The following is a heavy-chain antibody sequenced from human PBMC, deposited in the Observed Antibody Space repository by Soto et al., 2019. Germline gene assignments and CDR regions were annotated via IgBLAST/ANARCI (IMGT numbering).Heavy chain of an antibody. CDR1: GYIFTRYG. Sequence: QVQLVQSGASEVKKPRASEKVSCKASGYIFTRYGIHWVRQAPGQGLDLVGWMNAGTVQVKYSQKFQGRVSITRDTSASTAYMELSSLKSEATAVYYCARVMTLQAFDIWVQGPKVTVSS. CDR2: MNAGTVQV. D-gene: IGHD2-15*01. J-gene: IGHJ3*02. V-gene: IGHV1-3*01. CDR3: ARVMTLQAFDI.